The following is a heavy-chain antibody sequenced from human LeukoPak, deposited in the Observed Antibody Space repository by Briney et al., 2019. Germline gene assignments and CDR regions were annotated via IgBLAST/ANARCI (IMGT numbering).Heavy chain of an antibody. Sequence: ASVKVSCKASGYTFTGYYMHWVRQAPGQGLEWMGRINPNSGGTNYAQKFQGRVTMTRDTSFSTAYMELSRLRSDDTAVYYCAREFDYYDSSGPGRDYWGQGTLVTVSS. CDR1: GYTFTGYY. CDR2: INPNSGGT. V-gene: IGHV1-2*06. CDR3: AREFDYYDSSGPGRDY. J-gene: IGHJ4*02. D-gene: IGHD3-22*01.